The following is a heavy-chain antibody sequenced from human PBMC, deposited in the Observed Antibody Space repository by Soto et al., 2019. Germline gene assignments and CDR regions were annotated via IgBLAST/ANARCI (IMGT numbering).Heavy chain of an antibody. J-gene: IGHJ4*02. CDR2: IIPILGIA. CDR3: ASNIVATTTPFDY. V-gene: IGHV1-69*02. Sequence: QVQLVQSGAGVKKPGSSVKVSCKASGGTFSSYTISWVRQAPGQGLEWMGRIIPILGIANYAQKFQGRVTITADKSTSTAYMELSSLRSEDTAVYYCASNIVATTTPFDYWGQGTLVTVSS. CDR1: GGTFSSYT. D-gene: IGHD5-12*01.